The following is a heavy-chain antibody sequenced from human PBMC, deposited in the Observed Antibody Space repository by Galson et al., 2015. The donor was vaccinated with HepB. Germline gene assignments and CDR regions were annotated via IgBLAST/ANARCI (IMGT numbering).Heavy chain of an antibody. CDR2: ISAYTGNT. CDR3: ARDYFPRDPNWFDP. D-gene: IGHD3-10*01. Sequence: SVKDSCKASGYTFTSFGITWVRQAPGQGLEWMGWISAYTGNTNYAQKFQGRVTMTTDTSTTTAYMELRSLRSDDTAVYYCARDYFPRDPNWFDPWGQGTLVTVSS. V-gene: IGHV1-18*01. J-gene: IGHJ5*02. CDR1: GYTFTSFG.